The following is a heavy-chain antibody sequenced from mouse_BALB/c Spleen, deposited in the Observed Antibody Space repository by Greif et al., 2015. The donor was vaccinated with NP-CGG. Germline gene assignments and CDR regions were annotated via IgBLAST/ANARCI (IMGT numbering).Heavy chain of an antibody. Sequence: QVQLQQSGAELVKPGASVKLSCKASGYTFTSYWMHWVKQRPGQGLEWIGEINPSNGRTNYNEKFKSKATLTVDKSSSTAYMQLSSLTSEDSAVYYCARCDLYYYAMDYWGQGTSVTVSP. CDR3: ARCDLYYYAMDY. CDR1: GYTFTSYW. D-gene: IGHD2-3*01. J-gene: IGHJ4*01. CDR2: INPSNGRT. V-gene: IGHV1S81*02.